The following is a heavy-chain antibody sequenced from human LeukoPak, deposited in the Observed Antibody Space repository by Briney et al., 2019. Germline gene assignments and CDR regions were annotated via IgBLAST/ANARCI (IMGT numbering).Heavy chain of an antibody. CDR3: ARAPITSPFYFDY. J-gene: IGHJ4*02. CDR2: INWNGGST. D-gene: IGHD2-2*01. V-gene: IGHV3-20*04. CDR1: GFAFDDHG. Sequence: GGSLRLSCTASGFAFDDHGMSWVRQVPGKGLEWVSGINWNGGSTGYADPLRGRITISRDNAKNSLYLQMDSLRAEDTALYYCARAPITSPFYFDYWGQGTLVTVSS.